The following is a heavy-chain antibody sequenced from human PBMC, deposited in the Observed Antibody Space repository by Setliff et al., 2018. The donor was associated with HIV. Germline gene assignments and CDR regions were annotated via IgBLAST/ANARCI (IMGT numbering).Heavy chain of an antibody. V-gene: IGHV4-59*11. CDR3: AKGAGFYGDYTFDH. CDR2: IYSTGST. J-gene: IGHJ4*02. D-gene: IGHD4-17*01. Sequence: VTLSLTCTVSGPSINIHYWSWIRQSPGKAFEWIGYIYSTGSTNYNPSLQSQVTISMVASRNQFSLKVTSVTAADTAVYYCAKGAGFYGDYTFDHWGQGRQVTVSS. CDR1: GPSINIHY.